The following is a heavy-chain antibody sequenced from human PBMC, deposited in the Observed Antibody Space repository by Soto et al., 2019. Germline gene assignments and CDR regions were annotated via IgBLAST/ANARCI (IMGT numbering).Heavy chain of an antibody. V-gene: IGHV3-30*18. CDR3: AKETRSRAVTATRVNGMDV. Sequence: PGGSLRLSCAPSGFSFSYFVMHWVRQAPGKGLEWVAAISHDGSNQYYGDSVKGRFSISRDHSNNRLYLQMNNLKVEDSAIYYCAKETRSRAVTATRVNGMDVWGQGTTVTVSS. D-gene: IGHD2-21*02. J-gene: IGHJ6*02. CDR1: GFSFSYFV. CDR2: ISHDGSNQ.